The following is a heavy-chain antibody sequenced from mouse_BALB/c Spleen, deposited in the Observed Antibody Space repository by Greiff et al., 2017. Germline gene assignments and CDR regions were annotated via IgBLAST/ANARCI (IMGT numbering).Heavy chain of an antibody. CDR3: ARRGNYAMDY. Sequence: EVQLVESGPGLVKPSQSLSLTCTVTGYSITSDYAWNWIRQFPGNKLEWMGYISYSGSTSYNPSLKSRISITRDTSKNQFFLQLNSVTTEDTATYYCARRGNYAMDYWGQGTSVTVSS. CDR1: GYSITSDYA. V-gene: IGHV3-2*02. CDR2: ISYSGST. J-gene: IGHJ4*01. D-gene: IGHD2-14*01.